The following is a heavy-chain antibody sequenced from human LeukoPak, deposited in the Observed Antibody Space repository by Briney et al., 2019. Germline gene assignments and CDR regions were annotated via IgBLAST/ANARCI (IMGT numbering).Heavy chain of an antibody. CDR3: ARDGSDSSGWYNAFDI. J-gene: IGHJ3*02. V-gene: IGHV4-59*01. CDR2: IYYSGST. Sequence: SETLSLTCTVSGGSISSYYWSWIRQPPGKGLEWIGYIYYSGSTNYNPSLKSRVTISVDTSKNQFSLKLSSVTAADTAVYYCARDGSDSSGWYNAFDIWGQGIMVTVSS. CDR1: GGSISSYY. D-gene: IGHD6-19*01.